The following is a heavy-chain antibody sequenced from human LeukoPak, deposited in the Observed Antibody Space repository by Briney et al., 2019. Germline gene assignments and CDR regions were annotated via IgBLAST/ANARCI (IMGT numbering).Heavy chain of an antibody. CDR2: IFYTGRT. J-gene: IGHJ3*01. Sequence: SETLSLTCTVSAGSISSYYWSWIRQPPGKGLEWNGSIFYTGRTKYNRTLKSRVTISVDTSTNQLSLKLSSVTAADTAMYYCARSVHYYYDSAGYGVAFDVWGQGRLVTVSS. D-gene: IGHD3-22*01. CDR3: ARSVHYYYDSAGYGVAFDV. V-gene: IGHV4-59*01. CDR1: AGSISSYY.